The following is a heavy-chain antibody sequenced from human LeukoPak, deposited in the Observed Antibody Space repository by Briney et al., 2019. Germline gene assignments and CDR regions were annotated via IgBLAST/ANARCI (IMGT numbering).Heavy chain of an antibody. CDR2: ISSSSSYI. V-gene: IGHV3-21*01. D-gene: IGHD3-10*01. J-gene: IGHJ4*02. CDR1: GFTFSSYS. CDR3: AREATYYGSGSYSPD. Sequence: GGSLRLSCAASGFTFSSYSMNWVRQAPGKGLEWVSSISSSSSYIYYADSVKGRFTISRDNAKSSLYLQMNSLRAEDTAVYYCAREATYYGSGSYSPDWGQGTLVTVSS.